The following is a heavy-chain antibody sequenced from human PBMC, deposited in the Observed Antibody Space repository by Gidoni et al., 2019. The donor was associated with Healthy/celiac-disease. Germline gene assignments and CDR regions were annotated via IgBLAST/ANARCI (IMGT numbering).Heavy chain of an antibody. D-gene: IGHD6-19*01. CDR3: AKVEGSTVAGTSDY. J-gene: IGHJ4*02. V-gene: IGHV3-9*01. Sequence: EVQLVESGGGLVQPGRSLRLSCAASEFPFDDYAMHWVRQAPGKGLEWVSGISWNSGSIGYADSVKGRFTISRDNAKNSLYLQMNSLRAEDTALYYCAKVEGSTVAGTSDYWGQGTLVTVSS. CDR1: EFPFDDYA. CDR2: ISWNSGSI.